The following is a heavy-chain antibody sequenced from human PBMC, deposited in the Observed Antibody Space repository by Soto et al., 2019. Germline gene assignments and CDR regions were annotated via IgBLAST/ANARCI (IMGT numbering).Heavy chain of an antibody. CDR1: GYTLTGYY. V-gene: IGHV1-2*02. Sequence: ASVKVSCKASGYTLTGYYMHWVRQAPGQGLEWMGWINPNSGGTNYAQRVQGRVTMSTDTSTSTAYLELRSLRSDDTAVYYCARGPESRSTAYFDYWGQGTLVTVS. J-gene: IGHJ4*02. CDR2: INPNSGGT. CDR3: ARGPESRSTAYFDY. D-gene: IGHD1-26*01.